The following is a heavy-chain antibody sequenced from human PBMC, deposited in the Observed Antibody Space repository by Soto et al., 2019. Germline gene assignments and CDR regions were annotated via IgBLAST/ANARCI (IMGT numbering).Heavy chain of an antibody. CDR2: IWYDGSNK. Sequence: GGSLRLSCAASGFTFSSYGMHWVRQAPGKGLEWVAVIWYDGSNKYYADSVKGRFTISRDNSKNTLYLQMNSLRAEDTAVYYCARDLDNDSSGCHDYWGQGTLVTVSS. CDR3: ARDLDNDSSGCHDY. D-gene: IGHD3-22*01. J-gene: IGHJ4*02. V-gene: IGHV3-33*01. CDR1: GFTFSSYG.